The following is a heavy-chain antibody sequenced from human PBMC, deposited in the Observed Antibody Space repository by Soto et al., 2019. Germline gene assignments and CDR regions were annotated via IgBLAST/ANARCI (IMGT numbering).Heavy chain of an antibody. Sequence: GGSLRLSCAASGFTFSNAWMSWVRQAPGKGLEWVGRIKSKTDGGTTDYAAPVKGRFTIARDDSKNTLYLQMNSLKTEDTAVYYWTTDSRPSIAARPDFDYWGQGTLVTVSS. J-gene: IGHJ4*02. D-gene: IGHD6-6*01. V-gene: IGHV3-15*01. CDR1: GFTFSNAW. CDR3: TTDSRPSIAARPDFDY. CDR2: IKSKTDGGTT.